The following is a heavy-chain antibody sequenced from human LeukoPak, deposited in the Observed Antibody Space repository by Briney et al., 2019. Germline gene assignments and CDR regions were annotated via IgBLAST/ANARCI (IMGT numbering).Heavy chain of an antibody. J-gene: IGHJ4*02. CDR2: IRYDGSDK. CDR1: GFTFSTSG. D-gene: IGHD6-19*01. CDR3: AKSIAVAGLAGGRTFDY. V-gene: IGHV3-30*02. Sequence: QTGGSLRLSCAASGFTFSTSGMHWVRQAPGKGLEWVAFIRYDGSDKYYADSMKGRFTISRDNSKNTLYLQMNSLRAEDTAVYYCAKSIAVAGLAGGRTFDYWGQGTLVTVSS.